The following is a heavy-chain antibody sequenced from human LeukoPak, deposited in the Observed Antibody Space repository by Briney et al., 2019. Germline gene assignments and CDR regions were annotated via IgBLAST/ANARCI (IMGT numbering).Heavy chain of an antibody. V-gene: IGHV3-30*18. CDR1: GFTFSSYG. J-gene: IGHJ4*02. CDR2: ISYDGSNK. D-gene: IGHD3-22*01. CDR3: AKDALGGYDSSGYFDY. Sequence: GGSPRLSCAASGFTFSSYGMHWVRQAPGKGLEWVAVISYDGSNKYYADSVKGRFTISRDNSKNTLYLQMNSLRAEDTAVYYCAKDALGGYDSSGYFDYWGQGTLVTVSS.